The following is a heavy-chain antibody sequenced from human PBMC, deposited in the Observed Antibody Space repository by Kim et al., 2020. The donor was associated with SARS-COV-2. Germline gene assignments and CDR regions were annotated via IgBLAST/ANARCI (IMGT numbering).Heavy chain of an antibody. D-gene: IGHD3-10*01. J-gene: IGHJ3*02. V-gene: IGHV3-64*02. CDR1: GFTFSSYA. CDR2: ISSNGGST. Sequence: GGSLRLSCAASGFTFSSYAMHWVRQAPGKGLEYVSAISSNGGSTYYADSVKGRFTISRDNSKNTLYLQMGSLRAEDMAVYYCARAGYYSDAFDIWGQGTMVTVSS. CDR3: ARAGYYSDAFDI.